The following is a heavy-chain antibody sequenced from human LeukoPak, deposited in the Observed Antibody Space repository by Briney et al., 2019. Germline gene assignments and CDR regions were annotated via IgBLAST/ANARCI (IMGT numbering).Heavy chain of an antibody. Sequence: SETLSLTCAISGGASSSYNWNWIRQTAGKGLEWIGRIHTTGNTNYNPSLKSRVTISVDKSKNQFSLKLSSVTAADTAVYYCARVGTNVWGSYRYLGAFDVWGQGTMVTVSS. D-gene: IGHD3-16*02. CDR1: GGASSSYN. J-gene: IGHJ3*01. V-gene: IGHV4-4*07. CDR2: IHTTGNT. CDR3: ARVGTNVWGSYRYLGAFDV.